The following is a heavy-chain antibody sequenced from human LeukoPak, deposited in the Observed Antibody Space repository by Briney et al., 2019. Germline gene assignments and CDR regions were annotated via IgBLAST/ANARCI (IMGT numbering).Heavy chain of an antibody. CDR1: GGSISSYY. Sequence: SETLSITCTVSGGSISSYYWSWIRQPAGKGLEWIGRIDNSGSTNYNPSLKSRVTISVDKSKNQFSLKVSSVTAADTAVYYCARVAPSGYYYMDVWGKGTTVTVSS. D-gene: IGHD6-25*01. V-gene: IGHV4-4*07. CDR2: IDNSGST. CDR3: ARVAPSGYYYMDV. J-gene: IGHJ6*03.